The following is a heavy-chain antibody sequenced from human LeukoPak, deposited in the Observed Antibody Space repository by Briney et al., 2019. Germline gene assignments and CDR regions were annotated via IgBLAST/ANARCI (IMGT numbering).Heavy chain of an antibody. CDR1: GFTFDDYA. CDR2: ISWNSGSI. V-gene: IGHV3-9*01. Sequence: PGGSLRLSCAASGFTFDDYAMHWVRQAPGKGLEWVSGISWNSGSIGYADSVKGRFTISRDNAKNSLYLQMNSLRAEDTALYYCAKDVNTAMGFDYWGQGTLVTVSS. CDR3: AKDVNTAMGFDY. J-gene: IGHJ4*02. D-gene: IGHD5-18*01.